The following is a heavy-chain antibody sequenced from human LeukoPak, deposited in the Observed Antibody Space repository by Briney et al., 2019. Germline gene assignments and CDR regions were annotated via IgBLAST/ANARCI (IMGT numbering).Heavy chain of an antibody. V-gene: IGHV4-59*01. Sequence: PSETLSLTCTVSGGSISSYYWSWIRQPPGKGLEWIGYIYYSGSTNYNPSLKSRVTISVDTSKNQFSLKLSSVTAADTAVYYCARRTPGNYDILTGYSQGGFDYWGQGTLATVSS. CDR3: ARRTPGNYDILTGYSQGGFDY. CDR2: IYYSGST. D-gene: IGHD3-9*01. CDR1: GGSISSYY. J-gene: IGHJ4*02.